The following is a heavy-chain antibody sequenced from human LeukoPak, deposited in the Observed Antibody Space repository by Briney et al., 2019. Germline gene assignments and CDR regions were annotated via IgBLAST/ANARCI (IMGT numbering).Heavy chain of an antibody. CDR1: GFTLRKYA. D-gene: IGHD5-18*01. V-gene: IGHV3-64*01. J-gene: IGHJ3*01. CDR3: ARGDTTLGGAFDV. Sequence: GGSLRLSCAASGFTLRKYAIHWIRQAPGKGLEYVLATSGDGGTTYFASSVKGRFSISRDNSKNTVHLQMGRLKIDDTSIYYCARGDTTLGGAFDVWGQGTLVTVSS. CDR2: TSGDGGTT.